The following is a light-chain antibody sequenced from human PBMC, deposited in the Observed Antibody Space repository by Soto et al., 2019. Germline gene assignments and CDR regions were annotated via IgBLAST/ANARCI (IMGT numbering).Light chain of an antibody. CDR2: TDD. Sequence: QSVLTQPPSASGTPGQRVTISCSGSSSNIGTNTVNWYQQLPGTAPTLLIYTDDQRPSGVPDRFSGSRSGTSASLAISGLQSEDEADYYCSSFAGSNNFPYVFGTGTKLTVL. CDR3: SSFAGSNNFPYV. CDR1: SSNIGTNT. V-gene: IGLV1-44*01. J-gene: IGLJ1*01.